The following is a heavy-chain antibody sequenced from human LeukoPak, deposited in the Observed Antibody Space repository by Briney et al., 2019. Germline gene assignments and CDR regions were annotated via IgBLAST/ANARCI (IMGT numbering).Heavy chain of an antibody. V-gene: IGHV1-69*05. CDR3: ASYYDSSGAPFDY. CDR1: GGTFSSYA. D-gene: IGHD3-22*01. J-gene: IGHJ4*02. Sequence: SVKVSCKASGGTFSSYAISWVRQAPGQGLVWMGGIIPIFGTANYAQKFQGRVTITTDESTSTAYMELSSLRSEDTAVYYCASYYDSSGAPFDYWGQGTLVTVSS. CDR2: IIPIFGTA.